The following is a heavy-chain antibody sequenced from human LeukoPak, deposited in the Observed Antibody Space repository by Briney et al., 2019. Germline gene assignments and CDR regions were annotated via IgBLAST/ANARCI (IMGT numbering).Heavy chain of an antibody. Sequence: KPGGSLSLPCEASGFTFSNAWMSWFRQAPGKGLEWVDRSKSKTDGWTTDYAAPVKGIFTISRDDSKNTLYLQMNSLKTEDTAVYYCTSTGAFDIWGQGTMVTVSS. V-gene: IGHV3-15*01. J-gene: IGHJ3*02. CDR1: GFTFSNAW. CDR2: SKSKTDGWTT. CDR3: TSTGAFDI.